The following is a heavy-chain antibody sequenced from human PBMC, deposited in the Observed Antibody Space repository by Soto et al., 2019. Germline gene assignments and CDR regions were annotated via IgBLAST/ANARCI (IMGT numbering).Heavy chain of an antibody. D-gene: IGHD3-3*01. Sequence: SETLSLTCTVSGDAIYIGGYYWSWIRQPPVKGLEWIGEINHSGSTNYNPSLKSRVTISVDTSKNQFSLKLSSVTAADTAVYYCARDQSYYDFWSGSPPYNWFDPWGQGTLVTVS. V-gene: IGHV4-34*01. CDR3: ARDQSYYDFWSGSPPYNWFDP. J-gene: IGHJ5*02. CDR1: GDAIYIGGYY. CDR2: INHSGST.